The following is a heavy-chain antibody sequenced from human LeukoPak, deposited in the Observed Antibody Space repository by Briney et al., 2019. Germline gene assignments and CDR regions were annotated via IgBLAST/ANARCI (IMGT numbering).Heavy chain of an antibody. Sequence: SGGSLRLSCATSGFSFSNAWMNWVRQAPGKGLEWVGRIKSKTEGGTTDYAAPVKGRFTISRDDSKNTLYLQMNSLKTEDTAVYYCTRRRSGWFQDYWGQGTLVTVSS. J-gene: IGHJ4*02. V-gene: IGHV3-15*07. D-gene: IGHD6-19*01. CDR2: IKSKTEGGTT. CDR1: GFSFSNAW. CDR3: TRRRSGWFQDY.